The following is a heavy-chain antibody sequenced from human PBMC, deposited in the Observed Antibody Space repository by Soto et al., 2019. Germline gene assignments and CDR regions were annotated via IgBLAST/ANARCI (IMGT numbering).Heavy chain of an antibody. CDR2: ISGSGGST. J-gene: IGHJ3*02. V-gene: IGHV3-23*01. CDR1: GFTFSSYA. CDR3: AKDISIGYCSSTSCPDAFDI. D-gene: IGHD2-2*01. Sequence: PGGSLRLSXAASGFTFSSYAMSWVRRAPGKGLEWVSAISGSGGSTYYADSVKGRFTISRDNSKNTLYLQMNSLRAEDTAVYYCAKDISIGYCSSTSCPDAFDIWGQGTMVTVSS.